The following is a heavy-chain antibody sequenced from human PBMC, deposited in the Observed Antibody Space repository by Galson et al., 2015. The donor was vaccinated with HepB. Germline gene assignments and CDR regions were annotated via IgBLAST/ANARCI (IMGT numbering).Heavy chain of an antibody. CDR2: IGSKANSYAT. Sequence: SLRISCAASGFTFSGSAMHWVRQASGRGLEWVGRIGSKANSYATAYAASVRGRFTISRDDSKNTAYMQMNSLKTEDTAVYYCTRLGDLSGYSSLWGQGTLVTVSS. V-gene: IGHV3-73*01. D-gene: IGHD6-13*01. J-gene: IGHJ4*02. CDR1: GFTFSGSA. CDR3: TRLGDLSGYSSL.